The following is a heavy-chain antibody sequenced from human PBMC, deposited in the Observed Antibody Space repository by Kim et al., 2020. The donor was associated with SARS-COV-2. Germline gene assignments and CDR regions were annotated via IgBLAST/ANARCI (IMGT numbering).Heavy chain of an antibody. V-gene: IGHV4-39*01. Sequence: SETLSLTCTVSGGSISSSSYYWGWIRQPPGKGLEWIGSIYYSGSTYYNPSLKSRVTISVDTSKNQFSLKLSSVTAADTAVYYCARSGAVPAARYGRGGYYGMDVWGQGTTVTVSS. CDR2: IYYSGST. J-gene: IGHJ6*02. D-gene: IGHD2-2*01. CDR3: ARSGAVPAARYGRGGYYGMDV. CDR1: GGSISSSSYY.